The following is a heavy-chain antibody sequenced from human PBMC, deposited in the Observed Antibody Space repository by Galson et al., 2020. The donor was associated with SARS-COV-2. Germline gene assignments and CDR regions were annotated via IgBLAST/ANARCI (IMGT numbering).Heavy chain of an antibody. Sequence: GGSLRLSCTASGFTFGDYAMSWFRQAPGKGLEWVGFIRSKAYGGTTEYAASVKGRFTISRDDSKSIAYLQMNSLKTEDTAVYYCTRDLLPSVPEITMVLGYYFDYWGQGTLVTVSS. CDR3: TRDLLPSVPEITMVLGYYFDY. CDR1: GFTFGDYA. CDR2: IRSKAYGGTT. J-gene: IGHJ4*02. V-gene: IGHV3-49*03. D-gene: IGHD3-10*01.